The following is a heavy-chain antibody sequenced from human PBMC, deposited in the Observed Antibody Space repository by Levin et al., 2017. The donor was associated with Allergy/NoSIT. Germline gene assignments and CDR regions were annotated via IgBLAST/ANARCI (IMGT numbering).Heavy chain of an antibody. CDR2: IWYDGSNT. CDR1: GFTFRSHG. CDR3: ARDEGWFGKMTTSNWFDP. D-gene: IGHD3-10*01. V-gene: IGHV3-33*01. Sequence: GGSLRLSCAASGFTFRSHGMHWVRQAPGKGLEWVAVIWYDGSNTYYTDSVKGRFTISRDNSKNTLYLQMNSLRAEDTALYYCARDEGWFGKMTTSNWFDPWGQGTLVTVSS. J-gene: IGHJ5*02.